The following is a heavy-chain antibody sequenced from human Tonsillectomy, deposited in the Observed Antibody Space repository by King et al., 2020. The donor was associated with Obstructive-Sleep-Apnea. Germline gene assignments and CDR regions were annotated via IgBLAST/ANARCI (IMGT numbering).Heavy chain of an antibody. CDR3: ARGGRSNCPPCGFDY. CDR1: GGTFSSYA. D-gene: IGHD1-1*01. J-gene: IGHJ4*02. Sequence: QLVQSGAEVKKPGSSVKVSCKASGGTFSSYAINWVRQAPGQGLEWMGGIIPIFATPNYAQKFQGRVTITADESTSTAYMELSSLRSEDTAVYYCARGGRSNCPPCGFDYWGQGTLVTVSS. CDR2: IIPIFATP. V-gene: IGHV1-69*01.